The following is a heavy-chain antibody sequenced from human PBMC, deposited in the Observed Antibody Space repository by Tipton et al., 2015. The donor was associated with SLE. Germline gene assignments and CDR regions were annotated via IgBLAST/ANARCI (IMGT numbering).Heavy chain of an antibody. J-gene: IGHJ4*02. Sequence: LRLSCNVSGYPISSGYYWGWIRPFPGKGLEWVGSFYHSGSTYYNPSLKSRVTISVDTSKNQFSLKLSSVTAADTAVYYCAVNVVVKVQVDYWGQGALVTVSS. CDR2: FYHSGST. V-gene: IGHV4-38-2*02. CDR3: AVNVVVKVQVDY. CDR1: GYPISSGYY. D-gene: IGHD2-21*01.